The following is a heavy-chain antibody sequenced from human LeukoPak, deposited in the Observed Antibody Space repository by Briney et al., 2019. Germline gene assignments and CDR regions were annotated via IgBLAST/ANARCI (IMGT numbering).Heavy chain of an antibody. CDR2: INPSDGTT. Sequence: GASVKVSCKASGYTFTSYYMHWVRQAPGQGLEWMGIINPSDGTTSHAQRFQGRVTMTRDTSTSTVYMELSSLKSEDTAVYYCAREGFGDYYFDSWGQGTLVTVSS. D-gene: IGHD2-21*01. J-gene: IGHJ4*02. CDR3: AREGFGDYYFDS. CDR1: GYTFTSYY. V-gene: IGHV1-46*01.